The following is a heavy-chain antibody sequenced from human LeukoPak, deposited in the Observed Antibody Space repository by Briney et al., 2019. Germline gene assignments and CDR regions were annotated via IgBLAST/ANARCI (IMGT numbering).Heavy chain of an antibody. CDR3: AIEWGRYSTSAGNFDY. D-gene: IGHD3-16*01. CDR1: GYTFTSYG. CDR2: ISAYNGNT. Sequence: EASVKVSCKASGYTFTSYGITWGRRAPGQGLEWMGWISAYNGNTYYAQKLQGRVTMTTDTSTSTAYMELRSLRSDDTAVYYCAIEWGRYSTSAGNFDYWGQGTLVTVSS. V-gene: IGHV1-18*01. J-gene: IGHJ4*02.